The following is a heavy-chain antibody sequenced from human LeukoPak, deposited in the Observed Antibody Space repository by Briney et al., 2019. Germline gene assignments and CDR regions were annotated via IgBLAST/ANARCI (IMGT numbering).Heavy chain of an antibody. D-gene: IGHD6-19*01. CDR2: IKQDGSEK. Sequence: GGSLRLSCAASGFTFSSYWMSWVRQAPGKGLEWVANIKQDGSEKYYVDSVKGRSTISRDNAKNSLYLQMNSLRAEDTAVYYCASAPGIAVAGTDYYMDVWGKGTTVTISS. CDR1: GFTFSSYW. J-gene: IGHJ6*03. V-gene: IGHV3-7*01. CDR3: ASAPGIAVAGTDYYMDV.